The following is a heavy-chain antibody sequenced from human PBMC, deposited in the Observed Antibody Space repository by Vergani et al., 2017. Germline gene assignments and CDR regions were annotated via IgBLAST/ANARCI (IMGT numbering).Heavy chain of an antibody. V-gene: IGHV2-5*01. Sequence: QITLKESGPTLVKPTPTLTLTCTFSGFSLSTSGVGVGWIRQPPGTALEWLALIYWNDDKRYSPSLKSRLTITKDTSKNQVVLTMTNMDPVDTATYYCAHTILWAGVPIAAAGTVWFDPWGQGTLVTVSS. CDR3: AHTILWAGVPIAAAGTVWFDP. J-gene: IGHJ5*02. CDR1: GFSLSTSGVG. D-gene: IGHD6-13*01. CDR2: IYWNDDK.